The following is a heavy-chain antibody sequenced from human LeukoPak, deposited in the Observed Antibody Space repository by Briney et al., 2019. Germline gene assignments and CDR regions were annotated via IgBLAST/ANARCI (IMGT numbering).Heavy chain of an antibody. J-gene: IGHJ1*01. V-gene: IGHV3-30-3*01. CDR2: ISSDGSNN. CDR1: GFTFSSFW. CDR3: GGSPRSQSLRETGFLQH. D-gene: IGHD3-9*01. Sequence: PGGSLRLSCAASGFTFSSFWMSWVRQAPGKGLEWVAIISSDGSNNYYADSAKGRFTISRDLSKNTVFLQMNSLTTEDTAVYYCGGSPRSQSLRETGFLQHWGQGTLVTVSS.